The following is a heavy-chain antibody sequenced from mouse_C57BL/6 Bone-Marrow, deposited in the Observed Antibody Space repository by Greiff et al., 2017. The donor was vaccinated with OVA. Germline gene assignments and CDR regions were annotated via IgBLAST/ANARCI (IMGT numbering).Heavy chain of an antibody. CDR1: GYTFTSYW. Sequence: VKLQQPGAELVKPGASVKLSCKASGYTFTSYWMHWVKQRPGQGLEWIGMIYPNSGSTNYNEKFKSKATLTVDKSSSTAYMQLSSLTSEDSAVYYCARKGFTTVVATGAMDYWGQGTSVTVSS. J-gene: IGHJ4*01. D-gene: IGHD1-1*01. V-gene: IGHV1-64*01. CDR2: IYPNSGST. CDR3: ARKGFTTVVATGAMDY.